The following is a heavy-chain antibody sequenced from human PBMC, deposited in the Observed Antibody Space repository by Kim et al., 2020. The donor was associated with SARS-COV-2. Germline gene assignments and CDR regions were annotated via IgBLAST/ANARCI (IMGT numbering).Heavy chain of an antibody. J-gene: IGHJ6*02. CDR3: ARDGVAAAGTNYYYYGMDV. Sequence: VGSLRLSCAASGFTFSDYYMSWIRQAPGKGLEWVSYISSSGSTIYYADSVKGRFTISRDNAKNSLYLQMNSLRAEDTAVYYCARDGVAAAGTNYYYYGMDVWGQGTPVTVSS. V-gene: IGHV3-11*04. D-gene: IGHD6-13*01. CDR1: GFTFSDYY. CDR2: ISSSGSTI.